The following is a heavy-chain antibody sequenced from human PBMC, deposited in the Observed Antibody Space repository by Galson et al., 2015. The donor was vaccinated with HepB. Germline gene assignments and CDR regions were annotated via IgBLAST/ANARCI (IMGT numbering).Heavy chain of an antibody. J-gene: IGHJ6*02. CDR2: INHSGRS. CDR1: GGSFGGYS. CDR3: ASSLVVPAGIEYYYYAMDV. V-gene: IGHV4-34*01. D-gene: IGHD2-2*01. Sequence: LSLTCAVYGGSFGGYSWSWVRQPPGKGLEWIGEINHSGRSNYMPSLKSRVTISVDTSKNQFSLKLSSVTAADTAVYYCASSLVVPAGIEYYYYAMDVWGQGTTVTVSS.